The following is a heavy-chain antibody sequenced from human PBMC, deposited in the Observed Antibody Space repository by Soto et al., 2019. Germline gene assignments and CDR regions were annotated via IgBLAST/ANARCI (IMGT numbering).Heavy chain of an antibody. J-gene: IGHJ4*02. CDR2: ISGYNGNT. CDR3: ARVLGIAVAADY. CDR1: GYTFTDYS. Sequence: QVHLVQSGGEVMRPGASVKVSCKASGYTFTDYSINWVRQAPGQGLEWMGWISGYNGNTNYAQKYQGRVTMTTDTSTRTIYMELRSLRSDDTAVYYCARVLGIAVAADYWGQGTLETVSS. V-gene: IGHV1-18*04. D-gene: IGHD6-19*01.